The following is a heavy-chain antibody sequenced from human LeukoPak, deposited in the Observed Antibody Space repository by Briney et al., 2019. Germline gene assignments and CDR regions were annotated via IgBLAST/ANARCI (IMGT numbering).Heavy chain of an antibody. V-gene: IGHV1-2*02. CDR1: GYTFTGYY. J-gene: IGHJ4*02. CDR3: ARDRYSYGASHFDY. Sequence: ASVKVSCKASGYTFTGYYMHWVRQAPGQGLEWMGWINPNSGGTNYAQKFQGRVTMTRDTSISTAYMELSRLRSDDTAVYYCARDRYSYGASHFDYWGQGTLVTVSS. CDR2: INPNSGGT. D-gene: IGHD5-18*01.